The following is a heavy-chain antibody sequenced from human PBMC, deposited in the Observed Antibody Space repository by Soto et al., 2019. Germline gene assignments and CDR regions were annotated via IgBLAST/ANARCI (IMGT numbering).Heavy chain of an antibody. Sequence: QVQLQQWGAGLLKPSETLSLTCAVYGGSFSGYYWSWIRQPPGKGLEWIGEINHSGSTNYNPSLNSRVTISVDTSKPQFSLKLSSVTAADTAVYYCARVDIAVDGIDYWGQGTLVTVCS. D-gene: IGHD6-19*01. CDR3: ARVDIAVDGIDY. V-gene: IGHV4-34*01. CDR2: INHSGST. CDR1: GGSFSGYY. J-gene: IGHJ4*02.